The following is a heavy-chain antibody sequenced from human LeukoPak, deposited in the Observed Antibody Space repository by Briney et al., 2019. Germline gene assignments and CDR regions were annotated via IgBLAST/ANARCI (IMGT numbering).Heavy chain of an antibody. CDR1: GGSISNYY. Sequence: SETLSLTCTVSGGSISNYYWSWIRQPPGKGLEWIGYIYNSGSTNYNPSLKSRVTISVDTSKNQFSLKLSSVTAADTAVYYCASYYMDVWGKGTTVTISS. CDR3: ASYYMDV. J-gene: IGHJ6*03. V-gene: IGHV4-59*01. CDR2: IYNSGST.